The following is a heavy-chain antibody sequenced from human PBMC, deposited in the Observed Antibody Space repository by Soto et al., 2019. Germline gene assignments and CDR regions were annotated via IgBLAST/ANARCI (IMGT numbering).Heavy chain of an antibody. D-gene: IGHD2-2*01. CDR3: ARDLELIGVVVPAAPIRGHSYSENFDY. CDR2: ISYDGSNK. CDR1: GFTFSSYA. J-gene: IGHJ4*02. Sequence: VGSLRFSCAASGFTFSSYAMHWVRQAPGKGLEWVAVISYDGSNKYYADSVKGRFTISRDNSKNTLYLQMNSLRAEDTGVYYCARDLELIGVVVPAAPIRGHSYSENFDYWGQGTLVTVSS. V-gene: IGHV3-30-3*01.